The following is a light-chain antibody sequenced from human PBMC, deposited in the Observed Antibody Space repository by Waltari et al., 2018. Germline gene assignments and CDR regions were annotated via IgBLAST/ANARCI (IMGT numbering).Light chain of an antibody. CDR3: NSRDRSGNHVV. V-gene: IGLV3-19*01. CDR1: SLRSYY. J-gene: IGLJ2*01. Sequence: SSELTQDPAVSVALGQTVRITCQGNSLRSYYAIWYQQKPGQAPVLIIYGKNNRPSWTPNRFSGSRSGNTATLTVTGAQAEDEADYYCNSRDRSGNHVVLGGATKLTVL. CDR2: GKN.